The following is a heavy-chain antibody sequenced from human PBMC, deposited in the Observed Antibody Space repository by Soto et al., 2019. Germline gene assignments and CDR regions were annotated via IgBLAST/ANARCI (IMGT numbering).Heavy chain of an antibody. D-gene: IGHD1-1*01. Sequence: QAQLVQSGAEVKKPGASVTISCQASGYTFTKYGIAWVRQAPGQGLEWMGWISPYNGNTVYAQKVEGRVTMTTDTSTTTAYMELKSLRSADTALYYCERTAGMFRVGTSHKVLYNYLDSWCQGTLDTVSS. CDR1: GYTFTKYG. V-gene: IGHV1-18*01. J-gene: IGHJ5*01. CDR3: ERTAGMFRVGTSHKVLYNYLDS. CDR2: ISPYNGNT.